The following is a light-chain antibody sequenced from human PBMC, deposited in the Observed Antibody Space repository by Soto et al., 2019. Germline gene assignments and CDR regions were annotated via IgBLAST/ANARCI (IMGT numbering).Light chain of an antibody. Sequence: PSVSSSYLAWYQQKPGQAPRLLIYGVSNRATGIPDRFSCSWCRRHYTITICSLELPADAVYYSMQDATQLPVAFGPGTKVDIK. CDR2: GVS. CDR3: MQDATQLPVA. V-gene: IGKV3-20*01. CDR1: PSVSSSY. J-gene: IGKJ3*01.